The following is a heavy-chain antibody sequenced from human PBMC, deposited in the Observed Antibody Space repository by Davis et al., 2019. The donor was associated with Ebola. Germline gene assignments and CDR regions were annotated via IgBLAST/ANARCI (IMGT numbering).Heavy chain of an antibody. CDR2: VNQDGSIK. Sequence: GESLKISCAGSGFTFSNYWMSWVRQAPGKGLEWVANVNQDGSIKNYVDSVGGRFTVSRDNAKNSLSLQMNGLRADDTAVYYCGRYYGNFAFVDYWGQGTLVTVSS. J-gene: IGHJ4*02. V-gene: IGHV3-7*03. CDR1: GFTFSNYW. CDR3: GRYYGNFAFVDY. D-gene: IGHD3-10*01.